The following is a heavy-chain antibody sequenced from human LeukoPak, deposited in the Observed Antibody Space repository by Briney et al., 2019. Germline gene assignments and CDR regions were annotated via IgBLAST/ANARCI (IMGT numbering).Heavy chain of an antibody. CDR1: GFTFSDYY. V-gene: IGHV4-34*01. CDR2: INHSGST. CDR3: ASYPGIAAAGWFDP. J-gene: IGHJ5*02. Sequence: GSLRLSCAASGFTFSDYYMSWIRQPPGKGLEWIGEINHSGSTNYNPSLKSRVTISVDTSKNQFSLKLSSVTAADTAVYYCASYPGIAAAGWFDPWGQGTLVTVSS. D-gene: IGHD6-13*01.